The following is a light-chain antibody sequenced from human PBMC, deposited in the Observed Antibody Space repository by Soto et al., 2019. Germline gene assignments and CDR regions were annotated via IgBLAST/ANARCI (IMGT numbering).Light chain of an antibody. CDR2: RNN. CDR1: SSNIGSNY. CDR3: AAWDDSLSGPV. V-gene: IGLV1-47*01. Sequence: QAVVTQPPSASGTPGQRVTISCSGSSSNIGSNYVYWYQQLPGTAPKLLIYRNNQRPSGVPDRFSGFKSGTSASLAISGLRSEDEADYYCAAWDDSLSGPVFGGGTKLTVL. J-gene: IGLJ3*02.